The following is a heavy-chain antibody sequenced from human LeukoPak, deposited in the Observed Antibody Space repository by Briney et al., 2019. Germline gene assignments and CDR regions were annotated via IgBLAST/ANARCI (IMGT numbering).Heavy chain of an antibody. CDR1: GFTFSSYA. D-gene: IGHD6-13*01. CDR2: ISYDGSNK. V-gene: IGHV3-30*04. Sequence: GGSLRLSCAASGFTFSSYAMHWVRQAPGKGLEWVAVISYDGSNKYYADSVKGRLTISRDNSKNTLYLQMNSLRAEDTAVYYCARVALSSSWRLGAFDIWGQGTMVTVSS. J-gene: IGHJ3*02. CDR3: ARVALSSSWRLGAFDI.